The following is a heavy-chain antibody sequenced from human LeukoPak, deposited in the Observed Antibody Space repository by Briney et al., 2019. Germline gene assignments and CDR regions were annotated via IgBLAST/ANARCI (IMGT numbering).Heavy chain of an antibody. CDR3: ARGDYYDTSGYYYPHY. CDR1: GFTFSDYY. CDR2: ISSRGSII. D-gene: IGHD3-22*01. Sequence: GGSLRLSCAASGFTFSDYYMTWIRQASGKGLEWVSYISSRGSIIYYADSVKGRFTISRDNAKNSLYLQMNSLRAEDTAVYYCARGDYYDTSGYYYPHYWGQGTLVTVSS. V-gene: IGHV3-11*01. J-gene: IGHJ4*02.